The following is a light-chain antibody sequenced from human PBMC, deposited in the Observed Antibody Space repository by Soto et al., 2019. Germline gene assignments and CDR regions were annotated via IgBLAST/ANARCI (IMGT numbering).Light chain of an antibody. CDR2: DAS. CDR3: QQCDNWPWT. Sequence: EIVMTQSPATLSVSPGERATLSCRASQTVSSNLAWYQQKPGQAPRLLIYDASTRATGIPARFSGSGSGTEFTLTISSLQSEDFAVYYCQQCDNWPWTFGQGTKVDIK. CDR1: QTVSSN. V-gene: IGKV3-15*01. J-gene: IGKJ1*01.